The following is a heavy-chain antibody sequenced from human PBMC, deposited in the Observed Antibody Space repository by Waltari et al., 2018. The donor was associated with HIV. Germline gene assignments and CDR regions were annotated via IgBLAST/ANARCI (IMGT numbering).Heavy chain of an antibody. D-gene: IGHD2-15*01. CDR1: GFAFSRYW. J-gene: IGHJ4*02. CDR3: VRGSGSF. Sequence: EVQLAEYGGGLVQPGGSLTVSCEVSGFAFSRYWMSWVRQAPGKGPEWVANINENGEEKYHVDSMKGRFVISRDNTKQSLYLEMKNLRVEDTAVYYCVRGSGSFWGQGTLVTVSS. V-gene: IGHV3-7*04. CDR2: INENGEEK.